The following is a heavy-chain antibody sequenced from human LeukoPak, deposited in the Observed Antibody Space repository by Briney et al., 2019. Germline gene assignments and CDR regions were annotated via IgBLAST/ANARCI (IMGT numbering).Heavy chain of an antibody. CDR1: GYTLTYYD. CDR2: ISAHTGKP. V-gene: IGHV1-18*01. D-gene: IGHD3-22*01. J-gene: IGHJ6*02. CDR3: ARDRITMIAGPTEADYYGMDV. Sequence: ASVKVSCKATGYTLTYYDISWVRQAPGQGLEWMGWISAHTGKPNYAQMFQGRITMTTDTSTSTAFMELRGLRSDDSAVYYCARDRITMIAGPTEADYYGMDVWGQGTTVIVSS.